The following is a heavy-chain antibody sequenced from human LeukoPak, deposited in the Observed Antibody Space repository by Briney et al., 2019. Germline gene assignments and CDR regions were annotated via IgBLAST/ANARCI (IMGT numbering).Heavy chain of an antibody. Sequence: GGSLRLSCVASGFSFNNYWMSWFGQAPGKGMEWVGNIKTDGGEKYYVDSVRGRVTIYRENAKDTRYLERNSLTAEDTAVYYCARDYVWGSPESDYWGQGTLVTVSS. CDR3: ARDYVWGSPESDY. D-gene: IGHD7-27*01. CDR1: GFSFNNYW. J-gene: IGHJ4*02. CDR2: IKTDGGEK. V-gene: IGHV3-7*01.